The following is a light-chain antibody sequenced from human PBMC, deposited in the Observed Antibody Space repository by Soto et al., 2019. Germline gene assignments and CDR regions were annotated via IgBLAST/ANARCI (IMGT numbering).Light chain of an antibody. CDR1: QTVSSRF. Sequence: EMVLTQSPGTLSLSPGERAPVSCRASQTVSSRFLAWYQQKPGQAPRLVIYGALSRATGIQDRFSGSGSGTDFTLTIRRLEPEDFALYYCKQYATSPLNFGGGTKVDI. CDR2: GAL. V-gene: IGKV3-20*01. CDR3: KQYATSPLN. J-gene: IGKJ4*01.